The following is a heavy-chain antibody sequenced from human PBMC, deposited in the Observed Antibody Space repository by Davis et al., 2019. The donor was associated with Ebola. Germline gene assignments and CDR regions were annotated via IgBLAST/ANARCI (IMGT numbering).Heavy chain of an antibody. Sequence: GESLKISCAASGFTFSSHSMNWVRPAPGKGLVWVSRINTDGSSTAYADSVKGRFTISRDNSKNTLYLQMNSLRAEDTAVYYCARDQGGYSGYDWAYDYWGQGTLVTVSS. CDR2: INTDGSST. V-gene: IGHV3-74*01. CDR3: ARDQGGYSGYDWAYDY. CDR1: GFTFSSHS. J-gene: IGHJ4*02. D-gene: IGHD5-12*01.